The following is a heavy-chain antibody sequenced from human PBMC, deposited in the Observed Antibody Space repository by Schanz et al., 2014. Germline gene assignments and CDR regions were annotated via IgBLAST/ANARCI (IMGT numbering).Heavy chain of an antibody. D-gene: IGHD5-18*01. CDR2: ISGSGGST. Sequence: EGQLLESGGGLVQPGGSLRLSCAASGFTFSTYAMSWFRQAPGKGLEWVSGISGSGGSTYYADSVKGRFTISRDNSRNTLYLQMNSLRVEDTAVYYCARDTSYGMDVWGQGTTVTVSS. CDR1: GFTFSTYA. CDR3: ARDTSYGMDV. J-gene: IGHJ6*02. V-gene: IGHV3-23*01.